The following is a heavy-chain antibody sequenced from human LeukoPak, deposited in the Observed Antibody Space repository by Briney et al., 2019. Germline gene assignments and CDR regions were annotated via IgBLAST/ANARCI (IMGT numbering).Heavy chain of an antibody. CDR3: ARDLSREMATIEDAFDI. J-gene: IGHJ3*02. CDR2: INAYNGNT. V-gene: IGHV1-18*01. CDR1: GYTFTNYG. D-gene: IGHD5-24*01. Sequence: ASVKVSCKASGYTFTNYGISWVRQAPGQGLEWMGWINAYNGNTNYAQKLQGRVTMTTDTSTSTAYMELSSLRSEDTAVYYCARDLSREMATIEDAFDIWGQGTMVTVSS.